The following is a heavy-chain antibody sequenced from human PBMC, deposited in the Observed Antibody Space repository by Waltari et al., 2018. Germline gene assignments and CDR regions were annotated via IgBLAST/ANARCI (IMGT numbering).Heavy chain of an antibody. J-gene: IGHJ4*02. Sequence: EVQLVESGGGLVQPGRSLRLSCAASGFTFDDYVMHWVRQVPGKGLEWISGISWDSGSFGYVDSVKGRFTISRDNAKSSLYLQMNSLRAEDTAFYYCVKDWGSNWSRPRHFDYWGQGTLVTVSS. CDR3: VKDWGSNWSRPRHFDY. V-gene: IGHV3-9*01. CDR1: GFTFDDYV. D-gene: IGHD6-13*01. CDR2: ISWDSGSF.